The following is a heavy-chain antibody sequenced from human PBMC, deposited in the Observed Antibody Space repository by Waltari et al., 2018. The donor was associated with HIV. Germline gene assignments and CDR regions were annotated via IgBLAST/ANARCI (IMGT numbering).Heavy chain of an antibody. CDR3: ARRLRSCSGDCYVPDY. D-gene: IGHD2-21*02. CDR1: GYIFTSSG. Sequence: QVQLVQSGGEVKEPGASVKVPCKTSGYIFTSSGNSWVRPAPGQGLEWMGWISNYNGNTSYAQNLQGRVTITTDISTSTAYVELRSLTSDDTAVYYCARRLRSCSGDCYVPDYWGQGTLVTVSS. V-gene: IGHV1-18*01. J-gene: IGHJ4*02. CDR2: ISNYNGNT.